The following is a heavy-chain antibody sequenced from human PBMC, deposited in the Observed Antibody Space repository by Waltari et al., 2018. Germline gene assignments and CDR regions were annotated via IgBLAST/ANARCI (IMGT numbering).Heavy chain of an antibody. D-gene: IGHD6-13*01. CDR2: NSKSCRVT. CDR1: GFAFSSFS. J-gene: IGHJ4*02. CDR3: NVELAEAGN. Sequence: EVHLVESGGGLVKPGGSLRVSCAASGFAFSSFSINWIRQTPGKGLEGVSSNSKSCRVTEYADSVKGRFTFSRDNSNNSVYLQMNSLRVEDTAVYYCNVELAEAGNWGQGTLVTVSP. V-gene: IGHV3-21*06.